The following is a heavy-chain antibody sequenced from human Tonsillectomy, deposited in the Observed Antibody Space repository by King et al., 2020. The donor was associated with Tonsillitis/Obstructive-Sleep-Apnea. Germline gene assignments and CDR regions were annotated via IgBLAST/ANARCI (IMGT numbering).Heavy chain of an antibody. D-gene: IGHD6-6*01. J-gene: IGHJ4*02. CDR2: IKQDGSEK. CDR1: GFTFSSYW. Sequence: VQLVESGGGLVQPGGSLRLSCAASGFTFSSYWMSWVRQAPGKELEWVANIKQDGSEKYYVDSMKGRFTISRDNAKNSLYLQMNTLRAEDTAVYYCARGLEYSSSILGYWGQGTLVTVSS. V-gene: IGHV3-7*03. CDR3: ARGLEYSSSILGY.